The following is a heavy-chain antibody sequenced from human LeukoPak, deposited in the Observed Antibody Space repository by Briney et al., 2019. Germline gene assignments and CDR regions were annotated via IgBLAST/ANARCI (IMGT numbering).Heavy chain of an antibody. CDR2: IYYSGST. CDR3: ARGVSQQWLRGGYYLDY. V-gene: IGHV4-59*08. D-gene: IGHD6-19*01. Sequence: SETLSLTCSVSGGSISSYYWSWIRQPPGKGLEWIGYIYYSGSTNYNPSLKSRVTISVDTSKNQFSLKLSSVTAADTAVYYCARGVSQQWLRGGYYLDYWGQGTLVTVSS. CDR1: GGSISSYY. J-gene: IGHJ4*02.